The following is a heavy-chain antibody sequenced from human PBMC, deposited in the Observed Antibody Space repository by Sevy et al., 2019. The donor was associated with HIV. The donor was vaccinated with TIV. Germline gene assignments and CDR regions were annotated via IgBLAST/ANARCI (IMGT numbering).Heavy chain of an antibody. Sequence: GGSLRLSCAASGFTFSSYSMNWVRQAPGKGLEWVSSISSSSSYIYYADSVKGRFTISRDNAKNSLYLQMNSLRAEDTAVYYCARDRCTITSCHEGNWFDPWGQGTLVTVSS. CDR3: ARDRCTITSCHEGNWFDP. J-gene: IGHJ5*02. CDR1: GFTFSSYS. V-gene: IGHV3-21*01. D-gene: IGHD2-2*01. CDR2: ISSSSSYI.